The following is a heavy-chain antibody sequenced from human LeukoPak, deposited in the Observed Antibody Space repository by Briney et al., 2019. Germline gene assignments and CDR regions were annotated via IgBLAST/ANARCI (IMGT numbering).Heavy chain of an antibody. V-gene: IGHV4-61*02. Sequence: PSETLSLTCTVSGGSISSGDFHWSWIRQPAGKGLEWIGRFFTSGSTNYNPSLKSRVTISVDTSKNQFSLRLSSVTAADTAVYYCARGAMVRALADWGQGTLVTVSS. CDR2: FFTSGST. CDR1: GGSISSGDFH. CDR3: ARGAMVRALAD. J-gene: IGHJ4*02. D-gene: IGHD3-10*01.